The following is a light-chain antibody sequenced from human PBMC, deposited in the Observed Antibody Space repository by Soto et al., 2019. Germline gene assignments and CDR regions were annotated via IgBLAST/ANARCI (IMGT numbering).Light chain of an antibody. CDR1: QSISSR. J-gene: IGKJ2*01. CDR3: QQYNSNPYT. CDR2: DAA. Sequence: DIQMTQSPSTLSASVGDRATITCRASQSISSRLACYQQKPGKDPQLLLYDAASFESAVPPRCSGSGAGTEFTLTISSLQPDDVATYYCQQYNSNPYTFGQGTKLEIK. V-gene: IGKV1-5*01.